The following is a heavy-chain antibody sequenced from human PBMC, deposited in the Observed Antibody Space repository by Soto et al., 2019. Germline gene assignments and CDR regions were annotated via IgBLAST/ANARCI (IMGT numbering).Heavy chain of an antibody. CDR2: IYYSGST. V-gene: IGHV4-31*03. D-gene: IGHD3-3*01. CDR3: ARTYYDFWSGQSTSYYFDY. J-gene: IGHJ4*02. CDR1: GGSISSGGYY. Sequence: QVQLQESGPGLVKPSQTLSLTCTVSGGSISSGGYYWSWIRQHPGKGLEWIGYIYYSGSTYYNPSLKSRVTISVDTSKNQFSLKLSSVTAADTAVYYCARTYYDFWSGQSTSYYFDYGGQGTLVIVSS.